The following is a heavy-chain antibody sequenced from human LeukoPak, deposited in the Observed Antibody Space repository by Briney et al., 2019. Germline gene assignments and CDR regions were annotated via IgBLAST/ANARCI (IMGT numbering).Heavy chain of an antibody. Sequence: TSETLSLTCTVSGGSISSYYWSWIRQPPGKGLEWIGYIYYSGSTNYNPSLKSRVTISVDTSKNQFSLKLSSVTAADTAVYYCAREGATYNWFDPWGQGTLVTVSS. V-gene: IGHV4-59*12. J-gene: IGHJ5*02. D-gene: IGHD1-26*01. CDR2: IYYSGST. CDR1: GGSISSYY. CDR3: AREGATYNWFDP.